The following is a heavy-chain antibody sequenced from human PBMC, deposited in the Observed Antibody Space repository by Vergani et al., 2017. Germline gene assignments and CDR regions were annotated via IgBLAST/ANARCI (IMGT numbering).Heavy chain of an antibody. J-gene: IGHJ4*02. V-gene: IGHV3-9*01. CDR2: ISWNSGSI. D-gene: IGHD2-15*01. CDR3: AKEGGGYCSGGTCYPEY. Sequence: EVQLLESGGGLVQPGRSLRLSCAASGFTFDDYAMHWVRQAPGKGLEWVSGISWNSGSIGYADSVKGRFTISRDNSKNTLYLQMKSLRPEDTAVYYCAKEGGGYCSGGTCYPEYWGQGTLVIVSS. CDR1: GFTFDDYA.